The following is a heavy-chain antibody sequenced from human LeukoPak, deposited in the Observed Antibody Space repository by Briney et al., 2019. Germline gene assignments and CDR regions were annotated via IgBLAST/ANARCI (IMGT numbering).Heavy chain of an antibody. D-gene: IGHD1-26*01. Sequence: GGSLRLSCAASGFTFSSYGMSWVRQAPGKGLEWVSGISGSGGKKYYADSVKGRFTISRDNSKNTVYLQMNSLRGEDTAVYYCAKGRIVPDYWGQGTLVTVSS. CDR1: GFTFSSYG. J-gene: IGHJ4*02. CDR2: ISGSGGKK. CDR3: AKGRIVPDY. V-gene: IGHV3-23*01.